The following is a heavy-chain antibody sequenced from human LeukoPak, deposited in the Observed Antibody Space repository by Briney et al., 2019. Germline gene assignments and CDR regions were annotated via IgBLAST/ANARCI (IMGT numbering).Heavy chain of an antibody. Sequence: ASVKVSCKASGYTFTSYYMHWVRQAPGQGLEWMGMINPSGGSTSYAQKFQGRVTMTRDTSTSTVYMELSSLRSEDTAVYYCARDRGGSGWSRGGSAGYYFDYWGQGTLVTVSS. CDR1: GYTFTSYY. J-gene: IGHJ4*02. D-gene: IGHD6-19*01. CDR2: INPSGGST. CDR3: ARDRGGSGWSRGGSAGYYFDY. V-gene: IGHV1-46*01.